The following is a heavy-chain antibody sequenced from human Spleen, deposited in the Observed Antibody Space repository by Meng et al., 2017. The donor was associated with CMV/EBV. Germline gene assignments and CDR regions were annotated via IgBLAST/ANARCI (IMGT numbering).Heavy chain of an antibody. Sequence: FTGYSIHWVRQAPGQGLEWMGWINPNSGGANYAQKFRGRVTLTRDTSISTAYMELSRLRSDDTALYYCAHSYDFWSGYSKEEGNYVDYWGQGTLVTVSS. V-gene: IGHV1-2*02. CDR3: AHSYDFWSGYSKEEGNYVDY. D-gene: IGHD3-3*01. J-gene: IGHJ4*02. CDR1: FTGYS. CDR2: INPNSGGA.